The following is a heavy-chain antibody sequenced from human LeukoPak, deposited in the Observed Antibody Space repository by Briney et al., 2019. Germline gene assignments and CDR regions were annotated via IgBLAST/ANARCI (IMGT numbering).Heavy chain of an antibody. V-gene: IGHV4-59*08. CDR3: ARHPNSGWNWFDP. Sequence: SETLSLTCTVSGGSISSYYWSWIRQPPGRGLEWIGYIYYSGSTSYSYNPSLKSRVTISVDTPKNQFSLKLSSVTAADTALHYCARHPNSGWNWFDPWGQGTLVTVSS. D-gene: IGHD5-12*01. CDR2: IYYSGST. J-gene: IGHJ5*02. CDR1: GGSISSYY.